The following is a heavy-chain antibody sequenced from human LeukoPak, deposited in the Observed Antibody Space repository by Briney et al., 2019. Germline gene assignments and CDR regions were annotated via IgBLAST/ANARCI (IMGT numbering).Heavy chain of an antibody. CDR2: IYYSGST. J-gene: IGHJ4*02. V-gene: IGHV4-59*01. D-gene: IGHD6-19*01. Sequence: PSETLSLTCTVSGGSISSYYWSWIRQPPGKGLEWIGYIYYSGSTNYNPSLESRVTISVDTSKNQFSLKLSSVTAADTAVYYCARGGYSSGWHDYWGQGTLVTVSS. CDR3: ARGGYSSGWHDY. CDR1: GGSISSYY.